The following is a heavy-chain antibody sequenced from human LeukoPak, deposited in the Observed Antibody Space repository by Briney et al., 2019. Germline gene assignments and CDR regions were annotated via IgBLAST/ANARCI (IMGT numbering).Heavy chain of an antibody. J-gene: IGHJ4*02. V-gene: IGHV4-39*01. CDR3: ARGLV. CDR1: GGSISGSGYY. Sequence: SETLSLTCTVAGGSISGSGYYWGWIRQPPGKGLEWIGSIYYSGSTYYNPSLKSRVTISVDTSKNQFSLRLSSVTAADTAVYYCARGLVWGQVTLVTVSS. D-gene: IGHD6-19*01. CDR2: IYYSGST.